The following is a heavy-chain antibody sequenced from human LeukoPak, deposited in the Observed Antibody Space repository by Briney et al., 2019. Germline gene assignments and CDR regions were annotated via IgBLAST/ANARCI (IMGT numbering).Heavy chain of an antibody. CDR3: ANGGTYSSGP. CDR1: GFTFSSYW. V-gene: IGHV3-7*01. J-gene: IGHJ5*02. D-gene: IGHD3-22*01. CDR2: IKPDGSAQ. Sequence: GGSLRLSCAASGFTFSSYWMSWVRQAPGKGLEWVATIKPDGSAQYYVDSVKGRFTISRDNAKNSLFLQINSLRAEDTAVYYCANGGTYSSGPWGQGTLVTVSS.